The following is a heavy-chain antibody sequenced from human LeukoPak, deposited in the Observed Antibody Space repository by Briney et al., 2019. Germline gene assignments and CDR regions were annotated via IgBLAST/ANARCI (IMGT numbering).Heavy chain of an antibody. D-gene: IGHD3-22*01. CDR3: ARVNYYDSSGYFDY. V-gene: IGHV1-69*05. Sequence: GASVKVSCKASGGTFSSYAISWVRQAPGQGLEWMGGIIPIFGTANYAQKFQGRVTITTDESTSTAYMELSSLGSEDTAVYYCARVNYYDSSGYFDYWGQGTLVTVSS. CDR1: GGTFSSYA. J-gene: IGHJ4*02. CDR2: IIPIFGTA.